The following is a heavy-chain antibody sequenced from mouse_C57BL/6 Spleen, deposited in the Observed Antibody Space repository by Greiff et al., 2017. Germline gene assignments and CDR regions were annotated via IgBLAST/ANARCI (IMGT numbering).Heavy chain of an antibody. J-gene: IGHJ2*01. CDR2: IHPNSGST. V-gene: IGHV1-64*01. CDR1: GYTFTSYW. CDR3: ARRITTGVGGFDY. D-gene: IGHD1-1*01. Sequence: QVQLQQPGAELVKPGASVTLSCKASGYTFTSYWMHWVKQRPGQGLEWIGMIHPNSGSTNYNEKFKSKATLTVDKSSSTAYMQLSSLTSEDSAVYYCARRITTGVGGFDYWGQGTTLTVSS.